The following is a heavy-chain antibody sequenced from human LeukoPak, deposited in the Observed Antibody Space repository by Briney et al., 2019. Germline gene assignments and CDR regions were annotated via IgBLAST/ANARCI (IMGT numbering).Heavy chain of an antibody. J-gene: IGHJ4*02. Sequence: GGSLRLSCAASGFTFSSYAMSWVRQAPGKGLEWVSAITGSGGSTYYADSVRGRFTISRDNSKNTLYLQMNSLRAEDTAVYYCAKAPYSGSYPDRFYYFDYWGQGTLVTVSS. CDR1: GFTFSSYA. D-gene: IGHD1-26*01. CDR3: AKAPYSGSYPDRFYYFDY. V-gene: IGHV3-23*01. CDR2: ITGSGGST.